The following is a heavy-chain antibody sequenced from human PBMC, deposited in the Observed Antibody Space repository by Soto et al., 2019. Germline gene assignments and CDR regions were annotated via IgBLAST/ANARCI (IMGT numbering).Heavy chain of an antibody. CDR3: GVISGKPSSYYHIGV. J-gene: IGHJ6*02. V-gene: IGHV3-23*01. D-gene: IGHD3-22*01. Sequence: EVQLLESGGGLVQPGGSLRLSCAASGFTFSSYAMSWVRQAPGKGLEWVSAISGGSTYYADSVKGRFTISRDNSKNTLYLQMNSLRAEDTAVYYCGVISGKPSSYYHIGVWGQGTSVTVSS. CDR1: GFTFSSYA. CDR2: ISGGST.